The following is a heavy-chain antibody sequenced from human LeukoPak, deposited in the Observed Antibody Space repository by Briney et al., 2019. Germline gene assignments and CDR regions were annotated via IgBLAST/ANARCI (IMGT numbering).Heavy chain of an antibody. D-gene: IGHD3-3*01. CDR2: ITYNGNKK. V-gene: IGHV3-30*04. CDR3: VKGYGYNLWSGGYQYPMDL. J-gene: IGHJ6*02. Sequence: GGSLRLSCAASGFTFSSYAMHWVRQAPGKGLEWVAGITYNGNKKYYVDSVKGRFTTSRDNSKNTLYLEINSLRAEDTAVFYCVKGYGYNLWSGGYQYPMDLWGQGTTVTVSS. CDR1: GFTFSSYA.